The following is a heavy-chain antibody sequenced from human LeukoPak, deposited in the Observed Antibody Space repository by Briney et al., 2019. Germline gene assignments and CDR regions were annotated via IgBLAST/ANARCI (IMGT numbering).Heavy chain of an antibody. J-gene: IGHJ4*02. CDR3: ASDCSGGSCRY. V-gene: IGHV3-21*01. CDR2: ISSSSSYI. CDR1: GFTFSSYS. D-gene: IGHD2-15*01. Sequence: GGSLRLSCAASGFTFSSYSMNWVRKAPGKGLEWVSSISSSSSYIYYADSVKGRFTISRDNAKNSLYLQMNSLRAEDTAVYYCASDCSGGSCRYWGQGTLVTVSS.